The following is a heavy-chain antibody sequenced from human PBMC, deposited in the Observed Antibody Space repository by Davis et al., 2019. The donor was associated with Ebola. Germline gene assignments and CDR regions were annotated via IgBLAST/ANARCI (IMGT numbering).Heavy chain of an antibody. V-gene: IGHV3-33*01. Sequence: PGGSLRLSCAASGFTFSSYGMHWVRQAPGKGLEWAAVIWYDGSNKYYADSVKGRFTISRDNSKNTLYLQMNSLRAEDTAVYYCARDGGYSSSWYGYWGQGTLVTVAS. CDR3: ARDGGYSSSWYGY. J-gene: IGHJ4*02. D-gene: IGHD6-13*01. CDR2: IWYDGSNK. CDR1: GFTFSSYG.